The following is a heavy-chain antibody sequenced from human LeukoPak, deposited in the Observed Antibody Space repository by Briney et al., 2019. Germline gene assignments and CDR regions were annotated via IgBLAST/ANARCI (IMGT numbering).Heavy chain of an antibody. CDR2: IYYSGST. CDR3: ARDETYSSDWQPNHYYYYMDV. CDR1: GGSISTSY. V-gene: IGHV4-59*12. Sequence: PSETLSLTCTASGGSISTSYWSWLRQSPGKGLEWIGYIYYSGSTNYNPSLKSRVTISVHTSKNQFSLKLTSVTAADTAVYYCARDETYSSDWQPNHYYYYMDVWGKGTTVTVSS. D-gene: IGHD6-19*01. J-gene: IGHJ6*03.